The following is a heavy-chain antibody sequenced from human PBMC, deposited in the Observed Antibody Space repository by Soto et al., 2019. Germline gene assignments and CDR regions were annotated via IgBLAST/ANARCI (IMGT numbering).Heavy chain of an antibody. J-gene: IGHJ4*02. CDR2: IYYSGST. CDR1: GGSISTYY. V-gene: IGHV4-59*01. D-gene: IGHD2-15*01. CDR3: ARRGVGSGWFDC. Sequence: QVQLQESGPGLVKPSETLSLTCSVSGGSISTYYWSWIRQPPGKGLEWIGYIYYSGSTNYNPSLESRVTISVDTSKNQFSLKLSSVTAADTAVYYCARRGVGSGWFDCWGQGTLVTVSS.